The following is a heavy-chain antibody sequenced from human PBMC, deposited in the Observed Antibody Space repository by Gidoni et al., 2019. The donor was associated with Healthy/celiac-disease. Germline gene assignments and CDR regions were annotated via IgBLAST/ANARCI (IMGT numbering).Heavy chain of an antibody. D-gene: IGHD4-17*01. V-gene: IGHV3-53*01. CDR2: IYSGGST. CDR1: GFPVSSNY. J-gene: IGHJ2*01. Sequence: ELQLVESGGGLLQPGGSLRLSCAASGFPVSSNYMSWVRQAPGKGLEWVSVIYSGGSTYYADSVKGRFTISRDNSKKTLYIQRNSLRAEDTAVYYCARRPYGGNSWDFDLWGRGTLVTVSS. CDR3: ARRPYGGNSWDFDL.